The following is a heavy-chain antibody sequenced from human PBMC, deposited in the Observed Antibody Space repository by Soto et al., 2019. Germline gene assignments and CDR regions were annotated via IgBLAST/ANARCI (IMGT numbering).Heavy chain of an antibody. CDR3: ARGASRRLQLLFVFDS. D-gene: IGHD1-1*01. Sequence: GGSLRLSCAASGFTVSSNYMGWVRQAPGKGLGWVSVIYSGGSTYYADSVKDRFTISRDNSKNTLYLQMNGLRAEDTAVYYCARGASRRLQLLFVFDSWGQGTLVTVSS. CDR2: IYSGGST. J-gene: IGHJ4*02. V-gene: IGHV3-53*01. CDR1: GFTVSSNY.